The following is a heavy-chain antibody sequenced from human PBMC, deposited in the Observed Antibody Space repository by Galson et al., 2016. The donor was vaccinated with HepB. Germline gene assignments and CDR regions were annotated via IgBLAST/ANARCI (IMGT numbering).Heavy chain of an antibody. CDR2: INQDGGEK. CDR3: ARTSSRGLIIGGDYFDS. D-gene: IGHD3-10*01. Sequence: SLRLSCAVSGFTFSTYWMSWVRQAPGKELEWVANINQDGGEKYYLDSVKGRFTISRDNAQNSLYLQMSSLRVEDTAVYYCARTSSRGLIIGGDYFDSWGQGTLVTVSS. V-gene: IGHV3-7*01. J-gene: IGHJ4*02. CDR1: GFTFSTYW.